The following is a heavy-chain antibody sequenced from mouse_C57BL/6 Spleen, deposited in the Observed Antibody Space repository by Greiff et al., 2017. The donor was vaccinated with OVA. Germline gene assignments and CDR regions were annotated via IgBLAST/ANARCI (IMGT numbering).Heavy chain of an antibody. CDR3: ARGYYGNYEKYYFDY. J-gene: IGHJ2*01. V-gene: IGHV1-69*01. Sequence: QVQLQQPGAELVMPGASVKLSCKASGYTFTSYWMHWVKQRPGQGLEWIGEIDPSDSYTNYNQKFKGKSTLTVDKSSSTAYMQLSSLTSEDSAVYYGARGYYGNYEKYYFDYWGQGTTLTVSS. CDR2: IDPSDSYT. CDR1: GYTFTSYW. D-gene: IGHD2-1*01.